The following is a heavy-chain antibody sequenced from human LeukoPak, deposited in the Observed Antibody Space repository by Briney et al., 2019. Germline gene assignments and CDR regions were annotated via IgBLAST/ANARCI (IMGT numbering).Heavy chain of an antibody. CDR2: IYYSGST. J-gene: IGHJ4*02. V-gene: IGHV4-30-4*01. CDR3: ARDRDYAFDY. CDR1: GGSISSGDYY. D-gene: IGHD4/OR15-4a*01. Sequence: SETLSLTCTVSGGSISSGDYYWSWIRQHPGKGLEWIGYIYYSGSTYYNPSLKSRVTISVDTSKNQFSLKLSSVTAADTAVYYCARDRDYAFDYWGQGTLVTVSS.